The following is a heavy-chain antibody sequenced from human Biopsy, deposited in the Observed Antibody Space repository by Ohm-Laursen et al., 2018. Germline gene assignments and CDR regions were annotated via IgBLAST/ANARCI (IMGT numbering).Heavy chain of an antibody. D-gene: IGHD3-3*01. V-gene: IGHV4-59*01. J-gene: IGHJ5*02. CDR1: GGSIVSYY. Sequence: PSETLSLTCSVSGGSIVSYYWTWIRQPPGKGLEWNGHVYNGGITNYNPSLKGRVTISKDTSKNQFSLQVNSVTAADTAVYYCARTPRDSFWSGSYKRGLWFDPWGQGTLVIVSS. CDR2: VYNGGIT. CDR3: ARTPRDSFWSGSYKRGLWFDP.